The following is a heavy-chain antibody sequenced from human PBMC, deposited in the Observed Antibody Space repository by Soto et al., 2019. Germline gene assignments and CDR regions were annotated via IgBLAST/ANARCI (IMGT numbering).Heavy chain of an antibody. CDR2: INHSGST. V-gene: IGHV4-34*01. CDR1: GGSFSGYY. J-gene: IGHJ6*02. Sequence: SETLSLTCAVYGGSFSGYYWSWIRQPPGKGLEWIGEINHSGSTNYNQSLKSRVTISVDTSKNQFSLKLSSVTAADTAVYYCARGWLRYFDWLSTSAGMDVWGQGTTVTVSS. D-gene: IGHD3-9*01. CDR3: ARGWLRYFDWLSTSAGMDV.